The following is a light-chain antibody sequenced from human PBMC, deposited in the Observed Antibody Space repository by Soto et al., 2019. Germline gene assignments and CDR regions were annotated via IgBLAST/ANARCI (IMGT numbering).Light chain of an antibody. J-gene: IGKJ5*01. CDR2: DAS. CDR3: QQRSDWPPFT. CDR1: QSVNSY. Sequence: ETVLTQSPATLSLSPGDRATLSCRASQSVNSYLAWYQQKPGQAPRLLIYDASNRATGIPARFSGSGSGTDFTLTIISVEPEDSAVYYCQQRSDWPPFTFGQGTRLEIK. V-gene: IGKV3-11*01.